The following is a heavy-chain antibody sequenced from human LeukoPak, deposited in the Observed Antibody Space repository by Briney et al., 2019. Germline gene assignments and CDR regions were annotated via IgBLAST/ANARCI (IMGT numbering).Heavy chain of an antibody. D-gene: IGHD3-9*01. CDR3: ARSASRYFGWFDY. CDR1: GYSFTNYW. V-gene: IGHV5-51*01. J-gene: IGHJ4*02. CDR2: IYPGDSDT. Sequence: GESLKISCKGSGYSFTNYWIGWVRQMPGKGLEWMGIIYPGDSDTRYIPSFQGQVTISADKSINTAYLQWSSLKASDTAIYYCARSASRYFGWFDYWGQGTLVTVSS.